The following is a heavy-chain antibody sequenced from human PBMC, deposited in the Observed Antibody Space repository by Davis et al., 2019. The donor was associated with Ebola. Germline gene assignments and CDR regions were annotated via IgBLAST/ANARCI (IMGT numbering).Heavy chain of an antibody. CDR2: IDPSDSYT. V-gene: IGHV5-10-1*01. Sequence: PGGSLRLSCKGSGSSFTSYWISWVRQMPGKGLEWMGRIDPSDSYTNYSPSFQGHVTISADKSISTAYLQWSSLKASDTAMYYCARYTMIDNYFDYWGQGTLVTVSS. J-gene: IGHJ4*02. CDR1: GSSFTSYW. CDR3: ARYTMIDNYFDY. D-gene: IGHD3-22*01.